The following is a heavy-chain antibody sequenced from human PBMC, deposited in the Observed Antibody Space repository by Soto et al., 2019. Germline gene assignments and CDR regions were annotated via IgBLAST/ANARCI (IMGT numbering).Heavy chain of an antibody. CDR1: GGSISTYY. D-gene: IGHD2-2*01. CDR3: ARGYQASGFDY. CDR2: IYYSGST. J-gene: IGHJ4*02. Sequence: SETLSLTCTVSGGSISTYYWSWIRQPPEKGLEWIGYIYYSGSTDYNPSLESRVTISVDTSKNQFSLKVNSVTAADTAVYYCARGYQASGFDYWGQGTLVTVSS. V-gene: IGHV4-59*01.